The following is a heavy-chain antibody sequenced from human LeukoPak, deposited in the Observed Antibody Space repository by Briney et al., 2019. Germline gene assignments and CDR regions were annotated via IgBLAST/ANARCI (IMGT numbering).Heavy chain of an antibody. D-gene: IGHD6-13*01. CDR2: ISSSSYI. Sequence: PGGSLRLSCAASGFTFSSNSMNWVRQAPGKGLEWVSSISSSSYIYYADSVKGRFTISRDNAKNSLYLQMNSLRAEDTAVYYCARDSSRPTFDYWGQGTLVTVSS. V-gene: IGHV3-21*01. CDR1: GFTFSSNS. CDR3: ARDSSRPTFDY. J-gene: IGHJ4*02.